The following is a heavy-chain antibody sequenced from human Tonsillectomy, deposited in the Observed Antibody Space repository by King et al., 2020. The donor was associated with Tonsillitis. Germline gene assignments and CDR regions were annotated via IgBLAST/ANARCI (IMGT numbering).Heavy chain of an antibody. CDR2: IYSGGRT. V-gene: IGHV3-53*01. J-gene: IGHJ6*02. CDR1: GFTVTSNY. Sequence: VQLVESGGGLIQPGGSLRLSCAASGFTVTSNYMSWVRQAPGKGLEWVSFIYSGGRTFFADSVKGRFTISRANSKNTLFLQMNSLRAEDTAVYYCATRSIPYYYYAMDVWGQGTTVTVSS. CDR3: ATRSIPYYYYAMDV.